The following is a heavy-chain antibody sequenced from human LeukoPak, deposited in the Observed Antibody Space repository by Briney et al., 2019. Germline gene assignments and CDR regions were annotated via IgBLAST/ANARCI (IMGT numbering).Heavy chain of an antibody. CDR3: ARARRDCSGGTCYSYYFDY. CDR2: INRNGDST. J-gene: IGHJ4*02. D-gene: IGHD2-15*01. CDR1: GFTFSSYA. Sequence: GGSLRLSCVASGFTFSSYAMHWVRQAPGKGLEFVSAINRNGDSTYYANSVKGRFTISRDDSKNTVYLQMGSLRAEDMAVYYCARARRDCSGGTCYSYYFDYWGQGTLVTVSS. V-gene: IGHV3-64*01.